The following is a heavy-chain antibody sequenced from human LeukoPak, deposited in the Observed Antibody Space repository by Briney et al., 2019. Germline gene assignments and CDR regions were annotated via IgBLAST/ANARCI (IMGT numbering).Heavy chain of an antibody. Sequence: SEALSLTCTVSGGSISSYYWSWIRQPAGKGLEWIGRIYTSGSTNYNPSLKSRVTMSVGTSKNQFSLKLSSVTAADTAVYYCARDSHSSSFPNWFDPWGQGTLVTVSS. CDR2: IYTSGST. CDR3: ARDSHSSSFPNWFDP. CDR1: GGSISSYY. V-gene: IGHV4-4*07. D-gene: IGHD6-13*01. J-gene: IGHJ5*02.